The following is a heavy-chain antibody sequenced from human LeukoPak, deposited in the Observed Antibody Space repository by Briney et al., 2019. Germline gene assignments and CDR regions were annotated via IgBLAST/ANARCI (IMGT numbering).Heavy chain of an antibody. D-gene: IGHD4-17*01. J-gene: IGHJ4*02. V-gene: IGHV1-2*02. Sequence: ASVKVSCKASGYTFTGYYMHWVRQAPGQGLEWMGWINPNSGGTNYAQKFQGRVTMTRDTSISTAYMELSRLRSDDTAVYYCARTYGDYRNPFDYWGQGTLVTVSS. CDR1: GYTFTGYY. CDR2: INPNSGGT. CDR3: ARTYGDYRNPFDY.